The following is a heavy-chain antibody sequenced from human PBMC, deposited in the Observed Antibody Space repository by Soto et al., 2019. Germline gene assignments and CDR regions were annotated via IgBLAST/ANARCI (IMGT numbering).Heavy chain of an antibody. D-gene: IGHD6-13*01. CDR3: ASGASRWYPYFFDS. CDR2: IIPYYNTL. CDR1: EGTFNSYA. Sequence: QAQVVHSGAEGRKPGPSVKLSCKASEGTFNSYAMAWVRQAPGQGLEWMGGIIPYYNTLNYAQKFQDRVTITADDSTNTVYMELSSLRSDDTAVYFCASGASRWYPYFFDSWAQGTLVTVSS. J-gene: IGHJ4*02. V-gene: IGHV1-69*01.